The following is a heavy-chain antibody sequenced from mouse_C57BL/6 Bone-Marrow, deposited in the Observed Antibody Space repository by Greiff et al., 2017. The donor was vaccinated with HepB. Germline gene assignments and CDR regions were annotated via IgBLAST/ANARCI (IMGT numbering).Heavy chain of an antibody. V-gene: IGHV5-15*01. CDR1: GFTFSDYG. CDR3: ARHEGGYAMDY. J-gene: IGHJ4*01. Sequence: DVKLQESGGGLVQPGGSLKLSCAASGFTFSDYGMAWVRQAPRKGPEWVAFISNLAYSIYYADTVTGRFTISRENAKNTLYLEMSSLRSEDTAMYYCARHEGGYAMDYWGQGTSVTVSS. CDR2: ISNLAYSI.